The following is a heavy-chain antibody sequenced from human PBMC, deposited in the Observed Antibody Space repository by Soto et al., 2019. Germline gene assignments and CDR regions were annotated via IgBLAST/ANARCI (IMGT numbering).Heavy chain of an antibody. V-gene: IGHV1-18*01. J-gene: IGHJ4*02. CDR2: ISAYNGNA. D-gene: IGHD3-3*01. Sequence: ASLKVSCKASGYTFTSYGISWVRQAPGQGLEWMGWISAYNGNANYAQKLQGRVTMTTDTSTSTAYMELRSLRSDDTAVYYCAREGTYYDFWSGSLVPNYFDYWGQGTLVTVSS. CDR1: GYTFTSYG. CDR3: AREGTYYDFWSGSLVPNYFDY.